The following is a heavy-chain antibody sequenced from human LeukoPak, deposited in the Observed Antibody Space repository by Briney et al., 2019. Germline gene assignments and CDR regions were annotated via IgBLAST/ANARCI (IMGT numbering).Heavy chain of an antibody. CDR3: ARARRAFDI. J-gene: IGHJ3*02. D-gene: IGHD6-25*01. Sequence: GGSLRLSCAASGFTVSSNYMSWVRQAPGKGLEWVSSISSSSSYIYYADSVKGRFTISRDNAKSSLYLQMNSLRAEDTAVYYCARARRAFDIWGQGTMVTVSS. V-gene: IGHV3-21*01. CDR2: ISSSSSYI. CDR1: GFTVSSNY.